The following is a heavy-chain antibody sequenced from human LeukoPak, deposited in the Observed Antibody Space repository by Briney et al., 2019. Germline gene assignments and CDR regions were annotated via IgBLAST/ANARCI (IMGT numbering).Heavy chain of an antibody. CDR2: IRYDGSNK. J-gene: IGHJ4*02. V-gene: IGHV3-30*02. CDR3: AKAYGGYSC. Sequence: GGSLRLSCAVSGFTFRNYAMSWVRQAPGKGLEWVAFIRYDGSNKYYADSVKGRFTISRDNSKNTLYLQMNSLRAEDTAVYYCAKAYGGYSCWGQGTLVTASS. CDR1: GFTFRNYA. D-gene: IGHD5-12*01.